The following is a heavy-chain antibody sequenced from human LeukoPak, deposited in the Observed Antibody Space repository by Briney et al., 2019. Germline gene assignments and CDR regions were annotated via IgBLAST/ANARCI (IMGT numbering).Heavy chain of an antibody. J-gene: IGHJ4*02. V-gene: IGHV4-59*01. CDR1: GGSISSYY. Sequence: SETLSLTCIVSGGSISSYYWSWIRQPPGKGLEWIGYIYYSGSTNYNPSLKSRVTISVDTSKNQFSLKLSSVTAADTAVYYCASLQDDYGGDYFDYWGQGTLVTVSS. D-gene: IGHD4-23*01. CDR3: ASLQDDYGGDYFDY. CDR2: IYYSGST.